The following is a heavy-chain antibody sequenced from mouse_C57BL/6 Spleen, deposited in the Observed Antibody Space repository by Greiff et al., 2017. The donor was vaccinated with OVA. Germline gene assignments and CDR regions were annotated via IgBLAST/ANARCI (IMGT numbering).Heavy chain of an antibody. CDR3: ARWGDFAY. CDR1: GFTFSDYG. CDR2: ISSGSSTI. J-gene: IGHJ3*01. V-gene: IGHV5-17*01. Sequence: EVKLVESGGGLVKPGGSLKLSCAASGFTFSDYGMHWVRPAPEKGLAWVAYISSGSSTIYYADTVKGRFTISRDNAKNTLFLQMTSLRSEDTAMYYCARWGDFAYWGQGTLVTVSA. D-gene: IGHD3-3*01.